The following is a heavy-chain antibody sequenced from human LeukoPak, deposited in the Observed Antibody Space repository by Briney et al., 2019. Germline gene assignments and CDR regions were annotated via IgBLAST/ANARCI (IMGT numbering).Heavy chain of an antibody. CDR1: GFTFSSYT. CDR3: ATGPLDY. J-gene: IGHJ4*02. CDR2: FSYDGSNK. Sequence: PGRSLRLSCAASGFTFSSYTMHWVRQAPGKGLEWVAVFSYDGSNKYYADSVKGRFTISRDNSKNTLYLQMNSLRTEDTAVYYCATGPLDYWGQGTLVTVSS. V-gene: IGHV3-30-3*01.